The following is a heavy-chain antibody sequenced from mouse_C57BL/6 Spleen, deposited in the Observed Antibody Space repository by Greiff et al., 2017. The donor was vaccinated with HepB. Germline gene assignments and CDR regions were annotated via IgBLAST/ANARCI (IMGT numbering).Heavy chain of an antibody. V-gene: IGHV1-54*01. CDR3: ARSDSSFAY. CDR2: INPGSGGT. J-gene: IGHJ3*01. Sequence: QVQLKESGAELVRPGTSVKVSCKASGYAFTNYLLEWVKQRPGQGLEWIGVINPGSGGTNYNEKFKGKATLTADKSSSTAYMQLSSLTSEDSAVYFCARSDSSFAYWGQGTLVTVSA. CDR1: GYAFTNYL.